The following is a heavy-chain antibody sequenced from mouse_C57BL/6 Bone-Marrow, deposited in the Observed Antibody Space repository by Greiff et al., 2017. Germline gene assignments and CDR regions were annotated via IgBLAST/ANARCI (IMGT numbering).Heavy chain of an antibody. Sequence: QVQLQQSGAELVKPGASVKLSCKASGYTFTSYWMHWVKQRPGQGLEWIGMIHPNSGSTNYNEKFKSKATLTVDKSSSTAYMQRSSLTSEDSAVFYCARPIITTVPYYFDYWGQGTTLTVSS. D-gene: IGHD1-1*01. CDR2: IHPNSGST. CDR3: ARPIITTVPYYFDY. CDR1: GYTFTSYW. V-gene: IGHV1-64*01. J-gene: IGHJ2*01.